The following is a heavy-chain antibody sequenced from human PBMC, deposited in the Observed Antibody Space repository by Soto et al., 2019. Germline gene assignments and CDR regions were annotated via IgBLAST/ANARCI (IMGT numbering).Heavy chain of an antibody. D-gene: IGHD3-10*01. Sequence: QLQLQESGSRLLKPSQTLSLTCAVSGGSISSAGYSWSWIRQPSGKGLEWIGYIHHSGRTVYNPSLKSRVTMSVDRSKSQFSLRLTSVTAADTAVYFCARVSGPAMYFYGMDVWGQGTTVAVSS. CDR3: ARVSGPAMYFYGMDV. V-gene: IGHV4-30-2*01. CDR2: IHHSGRT. J-gene: IGHJ6*02. CDR1: GGSISSAGYS.